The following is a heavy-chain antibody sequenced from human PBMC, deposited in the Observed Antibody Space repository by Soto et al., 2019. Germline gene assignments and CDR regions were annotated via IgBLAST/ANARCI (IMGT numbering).Heavy chain of an antibody. V-gene: IGHV3-11*06. J-gene: IGHJ4*02. CDR2: ISGGSSYT. Sequence: QVHLVESGGGLVKPGGSLRLSCAASGLRFGDSYMSWIRQAPGKGLEWVSYISGGSSYTNYADSAEGRFTTSRDNAKGLMFLQMNSLRADDTAVYYCAKTIVAASGYYFDHWGQGNMVTVSS. D-gene: IGHD2-21*01. CDR1: GLRFGDSY. CDR3: AKTIVAASGYYFDH.